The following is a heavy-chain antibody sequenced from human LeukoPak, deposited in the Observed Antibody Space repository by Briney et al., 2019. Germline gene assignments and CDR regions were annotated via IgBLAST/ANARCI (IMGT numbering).Heavy chain of an antibody. Sequence: GESLQISCKGSGYSFTTYWIGWVRQMPGKGLEWMGIIYPGDSDTRYSPSFQGQVTISADKSTRTTYLQWSSLEASDTAVYYCARHRVVGETSFYFDYWGQGTLVTVSS. J-gene: IGHJ4*02. CDR1: GYSFTTYW. CDR2: IYPGDSDT. V-gene: IGHV5-51*01. D-gene: IGHD1-26*01. CDR3: ARHRVVGETSFYFDY.